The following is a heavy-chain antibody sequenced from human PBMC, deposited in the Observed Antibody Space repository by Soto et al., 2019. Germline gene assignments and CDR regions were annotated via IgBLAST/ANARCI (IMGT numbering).Heavy chain of an antibody. V-gene: IGHV4-31*03. CDR2: IYYSGST. D-gene: IGHD5-12*01. CDR3: ARKYSGYDFFDY. Sequence: SETLSLTCTVSGAYMINSYYYWSWVRQHPGKGLEWIGYIYYSGSTYYNPSFKSRVTISVDTSKNQFSLNLSSVTAADTAVYYCARKYSGYDFFDYWGQGTVVTVSS. J-gene: IGHJ4*02. CDR1: GAYMINSYYY.